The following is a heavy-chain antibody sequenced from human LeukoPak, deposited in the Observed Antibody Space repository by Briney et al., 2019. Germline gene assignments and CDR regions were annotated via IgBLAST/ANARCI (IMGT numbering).Heavy chain of an antibody. CDR1: GFTFSSDS. D-gene: IGHD3/OR15-3a*01. J-gene: IGHJ6*03. V-gene: IGHV3-21*01. CDR3: ARDGPDWTWGRRDEVDYYYYYYMDV. CDR2: IIRISSYI. Sequence: GGSLRLSCAASGFTFSSDSMNWVRQAPGRGRGWVSSIIRISSYIYYADSVKGRLTISRDKGKNSLYLQMNSLRAEDTAVYYCARDGPDWTWGRRDEVDYYYYYYMDVWGKGTTVTISS.